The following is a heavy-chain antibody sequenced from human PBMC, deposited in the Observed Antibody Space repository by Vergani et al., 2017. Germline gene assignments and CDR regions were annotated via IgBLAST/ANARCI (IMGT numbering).Heavy chain of an antibody. J-gene: IGHJ6*03. CDR3: ARSPRGYTAMGTAYYYYMDV. CDR1: GFTFSSYA. Sequence: QVQLVETGGGVVQPGGSLRLYCATSGFTFSSYAMHWVRQAPGKGLEWVAVISYDGSNKYYADSVKGRFTISRDNSKNTLYLQMNSLRAEDTAVYYCARSPRGYTAMGTAYYYYMDVWGKGTTVTVSS. D-gene: IGHD5-18*01. V-gene: IGHV3-30-3*01. CDR2: ISYDGSNK.